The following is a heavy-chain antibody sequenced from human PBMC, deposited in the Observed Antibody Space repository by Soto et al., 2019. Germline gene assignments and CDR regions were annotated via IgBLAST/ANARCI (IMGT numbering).Heavy chain of an antibody. CDR1: GGSVSSGSYY. Sequence: QVQLQESGPGLVKPSETLSLTCTVSGGSVSSGSYYWSWIRQPPGKGLEWIGYIYYSGSTNYNPSLKSRVTIAVGTSKNQSSLTLSSVTAADTAVYSCARETMYYDFWSGYPSDYYYGMDVWGQGTTVTVSS. D-gene: IGHD3-3*01. CDR3: ARETMYYDFWSGYPSDYYYGMDV. J-gene: IGHJ6*02. CDR2: IYYSGST. V-gene: IGHV4-61*01.